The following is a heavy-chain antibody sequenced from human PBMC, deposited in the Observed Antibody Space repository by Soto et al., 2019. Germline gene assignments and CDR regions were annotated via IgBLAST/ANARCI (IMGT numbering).Heavy chain of an antibody. CDR2: ISSNGGST. J-gene: IGHJ6*03. V-gene: IGHV3-64D*06. Sequence: GGSLRLSCSASGFTFSSYAMHWVRQAPGKGLEYVSAISSNGGSTYYADSVKGRFTISRDNSKNTLYLQMSSLRAEDTAVYYCVKVWARGDPLHGYYYYYYMDVWGKGTTVTVSS. CDR1: GFTFSSYA. D-gene: IGHD3-16*01. CDR3: VKVWARGDPLHGYYYYYYMDV.